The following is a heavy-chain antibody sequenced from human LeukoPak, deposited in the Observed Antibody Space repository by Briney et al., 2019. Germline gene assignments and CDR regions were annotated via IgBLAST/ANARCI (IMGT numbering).Heavy chain of an antibody. CDR1: GGSISSSNW. CDR3: ARGHVLMTTVVTNRTYYFDY. D-gene: IGHD4-23*01. V-gene: IGHV4-4*02. J-gene: IGHJ4*02. CDR2: IYHSGST. Sequence: SGTLSLTCTVSGGSISSSNWWSWVRQPPGKGLEWIGEIYHSGSTNYNPSLKSRVTISVDTSKNQFSLKLSSVTAADTAVYYCARGHVLMTTVVTNRTYYFDYWGQGTLVTVSP.